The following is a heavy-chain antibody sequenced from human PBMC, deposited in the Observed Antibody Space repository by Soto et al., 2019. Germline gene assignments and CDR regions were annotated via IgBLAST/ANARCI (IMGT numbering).Heavy chain of an antibody. J-gene: IGHJ5*02. CDR3: TRDATHDFWSGYPIDL. Sequence: GGSLRLSCTASGFSFDDYAMTWFRQAPGKGLEWVTSIRSKGYGGTTRYAASVQGRFTISRDDSKRIAYLQMNNLKTEDTVVYYCTRDATHDFWSGYPIDLWGQGTLVTVSS. CDR1: GFSFDDYA. CDR2: IRSKGYGGTT. V-gene: IGHV3-49*03. D-gene: IGHD3-3*01.